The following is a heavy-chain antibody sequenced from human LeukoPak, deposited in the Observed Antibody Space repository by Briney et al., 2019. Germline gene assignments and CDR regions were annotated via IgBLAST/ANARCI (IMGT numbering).Heavy chain of an antibody. CDR1: GFSFSGYS. D-gene: IGHD1-1*01. CDR2: ISSSGTTI. Sequence: QPGGSLRLSCAASGFSFSGYSMNWVRQAPGKGLEWVSYISSSGTTIYYGDSMKGRFTVSRDNAKNSLSLQMNSLRAEDTAVYYCARSRSRYHFDYWGQGTLVTVSS. J-gene: IGHJ4*02. V-gene: IGHV3-48*01. CDR3: ARSRSRYHFDY.